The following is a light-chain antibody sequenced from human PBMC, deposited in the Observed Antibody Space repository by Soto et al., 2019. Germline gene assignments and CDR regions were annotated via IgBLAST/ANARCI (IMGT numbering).Light chain of an antibody. Sequence: DIQMTQSPSSLSASVGDRVTITCQATQYIRNNLNWYQQKPGKAPRLLIYDASNLETGIPSRFSGGGSGTDFTFTIRSLQPEDIATYYCQQYENLPYTFGQGTKLEIK. V-gene: IGKV1-33*01. CDR2: DAS. J-gene: IGKJ2*01. CDR1: QYIRNN. CDR3: QQYENLPYT.